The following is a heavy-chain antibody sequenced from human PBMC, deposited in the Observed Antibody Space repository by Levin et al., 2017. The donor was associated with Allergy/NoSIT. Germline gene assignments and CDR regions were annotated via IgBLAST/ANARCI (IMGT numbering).Heavy chain of an antibody. CDR3: ARHSASYYYYGMDV. D-gene: IGHD6-25*01. Sequence: SQTLSLTCTVSGGSISSSYWSWIRQPPGKGLEWIGYIYYSGSTNYNPSLKSRVTISVDTSKNQFSLKLSSVTAADTAVYYCARHSASYYYYGMDVWGQGTTVTVSS. V-gene: IGHV4-59*08. CDR2: IYYSGST. CDR1: GGSISSSY. J-gene: IGHJ6*02.